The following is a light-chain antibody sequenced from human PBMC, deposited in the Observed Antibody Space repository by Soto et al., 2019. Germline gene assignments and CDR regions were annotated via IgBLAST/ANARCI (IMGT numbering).Light chain of an antibody. Sequence: DIQMTQSPSSLSASVGDRVTITCRASQGISNYLAWYQQKPGKVPKLLIYAASTLQSGVRSRCSGSGSETDFTLTIRSLQHEDVSNCYCQKYNSAAWTFGQGTKLEIK. CDR2: AAS. CDR3: QKYNSAAWT. CDR1: QGISNY. J-gene: IGKJ1*01. V-gene: IGKV1-27*01.